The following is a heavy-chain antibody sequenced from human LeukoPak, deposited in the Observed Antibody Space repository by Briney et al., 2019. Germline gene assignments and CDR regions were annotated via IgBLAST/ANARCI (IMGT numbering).Heavy chain of an antibody. CDR2: ISSWNDYI. J-gene: IGHJ4*02. CDR1: GFTFSSYS. D-gene: IGHD2-15*01. Sequence: GGSLRLSCAASGFTFSSYSMNWLRQAPGKGREWVSSISSWNDYIYYADSVKGRFAISRDNAKHSLYLQINRLRVEDTGTLYCARVGGYCVKGVCYFDYWGQGTLVTVSS. V-gene: IGHV3-21*01. CDR3: ARVGGYCVKGVCYFDY.